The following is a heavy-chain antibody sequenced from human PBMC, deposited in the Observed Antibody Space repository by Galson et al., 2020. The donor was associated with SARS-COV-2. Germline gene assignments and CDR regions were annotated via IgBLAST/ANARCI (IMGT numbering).Heavy chain of an antibody. D-gene: IGHD6-19*01. CDR2: IWYDGSNK. CDR1: GFTFSSYS. Sequence: TGGSLRLSCAASGFTFSSYSMHWVRQAPGKGLEWVAVIWYDGSNKYYADSVKGRFTISRDNSKNTLYLQMNSLRAEDTAVYYCARDSSGWYYFDYWGQGTLVTVSS. J-gene: IGHJ4*02. V-gene: IGHV3-33*01. CDR3: ARDSSGWYYFDY.